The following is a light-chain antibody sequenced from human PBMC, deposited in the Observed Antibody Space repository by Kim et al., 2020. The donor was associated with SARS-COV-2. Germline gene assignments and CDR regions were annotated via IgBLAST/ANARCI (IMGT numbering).Light chain of an antibody. V-gene: IGLV3-21*04. CDR2: YDS. CDR3: QVWDSSSDHPV. CDR1: NIGSKR. J-gene: IGLJ3*02. Sequence: PGKTARIAGGGNNIGSKRLHWYQQKPGQAPVLVIYYDSDRPSGIPERFSGSNSGNTATLTISRVEAGDEADYYCQVWDSSSDHPVFGGGTQLTVL.